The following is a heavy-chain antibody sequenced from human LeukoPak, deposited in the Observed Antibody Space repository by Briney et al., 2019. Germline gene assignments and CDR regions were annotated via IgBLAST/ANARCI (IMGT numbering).Heavy chain of an antibody. CDR2: IYYSGST. D-gene: IGHD2/OR15-2a*01. CDR1: GGSINSYY. Sequence: SETLSLTCTVSGGSINSYYWSWIRQPPGKGLEWIGYIYYSGSTNYNPSLKSRVTISVDTSKNQFSLKLSSVTAADTAVYYCAKALDYWYFDYWGQGTLVTVFS. J-gene: IGHJ4*02. CDR3: AKALDYWYFDY. V-gene: IGHV4-59*01.